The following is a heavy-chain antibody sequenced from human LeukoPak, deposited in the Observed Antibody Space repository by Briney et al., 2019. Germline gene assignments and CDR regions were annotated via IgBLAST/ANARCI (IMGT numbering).Heavy chain of an antibody. Sequence: PSETLSLTCAVYGGSFSGYYWSWIRQPPGKGLEWIGEINHSGSTNYNPSLKSRVTISVDTSKNQFSLKLSSVTAADTAVYYCASFYSGSTGYWGQGTLVTVSS. CDR1: GGSFSGYY. J-gene: IGHJ4*02. CDR3: ASFYSGSTGY. CDR2: INHSGST. D-gene: IGHD1-26*01. V-gene: IGHV4-34*01.